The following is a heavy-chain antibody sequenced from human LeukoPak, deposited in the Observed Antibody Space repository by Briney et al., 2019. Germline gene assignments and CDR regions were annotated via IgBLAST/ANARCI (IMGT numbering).Heavy chain of an antibody. CDR1: GFNFGDYA. J-gene: IGHJ4*02. V-gene: IGHV3-49*04. Sequence: GGSLRLSCTTSGFNFGDYAMTWVRQAPGKGLEWVGFIRSKIYGGTPEYAASVKGRFTISRDDSKDFAYLQMNSLKTEDTAVYYCTRDQTPYYWGQGTLVTVAS. CDR2: IRSKIYGGTP. CDR3: TRDQTPYY.